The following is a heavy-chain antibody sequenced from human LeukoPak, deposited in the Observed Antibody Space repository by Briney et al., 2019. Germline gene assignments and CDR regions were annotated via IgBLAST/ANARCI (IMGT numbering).Heavy chain of an antibody. D-gene: IGHD3-22*01. CDR2: IYQTGST. CDR1: GVSLSSGGYS. Sequence: SQTLSLTCAVSGVSLSSGGYSWSWIRQPPGKGLEWIGYIYQTGSTYYNPSLKSRVTISVDRSKNQFSLELTSVTAADTAVYYCARELPYYYDSSGYPTPHAFDIWGQGTMVTFSS. J-gene: IGHJ3*02. V-gene: IGHV4-30-2*01. CDR3: ARELPYYYDSSGYPTPHAFDI.